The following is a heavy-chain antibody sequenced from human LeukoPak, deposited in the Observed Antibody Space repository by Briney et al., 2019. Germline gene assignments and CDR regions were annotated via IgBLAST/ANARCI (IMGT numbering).Heavy chain of an antibody. V-gene: IGHV4-31*03. J-gene: IGHJ4*02. D-gene: IGHD6-19*01. CDR1: GGSISSGGYY. Sequence: PSQTLSLTCTVSGGSISSGGYYWSWIRQHPGEGLEWIGYIYYSGSTYYNPSLKSRVTISVDTSKNQFSLKLSSVTAADTAVYYCARGWYSSGWYDPFRPGQFGYWGQGTLVTVSS. CDR2: IYYSGST. CDR3: ARGWYSSGWYDPFRPGQFGY.